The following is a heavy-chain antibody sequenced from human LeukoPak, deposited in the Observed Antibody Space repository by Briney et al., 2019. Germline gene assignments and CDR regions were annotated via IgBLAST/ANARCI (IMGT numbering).Heavy chain of an antibody. Sequence: SETLSLTCTVSSGSISGYYWTWIRQPVGKGLEWIGRMFFSGSTNYNPSLKSRVTMSVDTSKNQFSLKLTSVTAADTAVYYCARDFAILTGYYTYNWFDPWGQGTLVTVSS. V-gene: IGHV4-4*07. J-gene: IGHJ5*02. D-gene: IGHD3-9*01. CDR2: MFFSGST. CDR3: ARDFAILTGYYTYNWFDP. CDR1: SGSISGYY.